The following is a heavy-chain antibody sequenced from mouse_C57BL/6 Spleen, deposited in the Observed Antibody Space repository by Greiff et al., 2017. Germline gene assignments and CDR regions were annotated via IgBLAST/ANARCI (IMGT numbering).Heavy chain of an antibody. CDR3: ARRGDGYYPYYYAMDY. J-gene: IGHJ4*01. D-gene: IGHD2-3*01. Sequence: QVQLQQSGPGLVQPSQSLSITCTVSGFSLTSYGVHWVRQSPGKGLEWLGVIWSGGSTDSNAAFISRLSISKDNSKSQVFFKMNSLQADDTAIYYCARRGDGYYPYYYAMDYWGQGTSVTVSS. CDR1: GFSLTSYG. V-gene: IGHV2-2*01. CDR2: IWSGGST.